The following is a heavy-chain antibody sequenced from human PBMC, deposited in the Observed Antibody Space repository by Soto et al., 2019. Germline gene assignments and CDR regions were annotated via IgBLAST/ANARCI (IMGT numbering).Heavy chain of an antibody. D-gene: IGHD6-19*01. Sequence: QVQLVQSGAEEKKPGASVKVSCKASGYTFTGYAMHWVRQAPGQRLEWMGWINAGNGKTKYSQKFQGRATITRDTSARTAYMELSSLRSEDTAVYYCARAVAVAADSDYWGQGTLVTVSS. CDR1: GYTFTGYA. V-gene: IGHV1-3*05. CDR3: ARAVAVAADSDY. CDR2: INAGNGKT. J-gene: IGHJ4*02.